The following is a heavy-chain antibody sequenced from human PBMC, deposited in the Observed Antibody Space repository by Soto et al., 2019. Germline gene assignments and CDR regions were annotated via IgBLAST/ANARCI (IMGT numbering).Heavy chain of an antibody. CDR3: ARHAVSNAFDI. J-gene: IGHJ3*02. D-gene: IGHD1-20*01. V-gene: IGHV4-59*08. Sequence: PSETLSLTCTVSGGSISSYYWSWIRQPPGKGLEWIGYIYYSGSTNYNPSLKSRVTISVDTSKNQFSLKLSSVTAADTAVYYCARHAVSNAFDIWGQGTMVTVSS. CDR1: GGSISSYY. CDR2: IYYSGST.